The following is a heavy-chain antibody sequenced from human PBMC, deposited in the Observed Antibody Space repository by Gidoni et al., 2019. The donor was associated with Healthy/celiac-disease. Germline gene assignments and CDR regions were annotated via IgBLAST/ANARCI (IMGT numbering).Heavy chain of an antibody. CDR2: ISSSSSPI. Sequence: EVQLVESGGGLVQPGGSMRLSCADSGFTFSSYSMNWVRQAPGKGLEWVSYISSSSSPIYYAASVKGRFTISRDHAKNSLYLQMNSLRDEDTAVYYCAREGNAFDIWGQGTMVTVSS. J-gene: IGHJ3*02. CDR1: GFTFSSYS. CDR3: AREGNAFDI. V-gene: IGHV3-48*02.